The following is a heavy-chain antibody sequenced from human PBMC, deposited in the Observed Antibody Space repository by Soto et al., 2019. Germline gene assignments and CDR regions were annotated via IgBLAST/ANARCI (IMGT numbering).Heavy chain of an antibody. D-gene: IGHD2-2*01. CDR3: ARGVVPAANDYYYYYMDV. J-gene: IGHJ6*03. CDR2: INHSGST. Sequence: QVQLQQWGAGLLKPSETLSLTCAVYGGSFSGYYWSWIRKPPGKGLEWIGEINHSGSTNYNPSLKSRVTISVDTSKNQFSLKLSSVTAADTAVYYCARGVVPAANDYYYYYMDVWGKGTTVTVSS. CDR1: GGSFSGYY. V-gene: IGHV4-34*01.